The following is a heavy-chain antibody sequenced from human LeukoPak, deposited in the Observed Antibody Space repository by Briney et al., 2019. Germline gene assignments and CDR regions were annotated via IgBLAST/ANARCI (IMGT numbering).Heavy chain of an antibody. CDR3: AKDRWFGGARSYFDY. D-gene: IGHD3-10*01. Sequence: GGSLRLSCAASGFTFSSYGMHWVRQAPGKGLEWVAVISYDGSNKYYADSVKGRFTISRDNSKNTLYLQMNSLRAEDTAVYYCAKDRWFGGARSYFDYWGQGTLVTVSS. J-gene: IGHJ4*02. V-gene: IGHV3-30*18. CDR2: ISYDGSNK. CDR1: GFTFSSYG.